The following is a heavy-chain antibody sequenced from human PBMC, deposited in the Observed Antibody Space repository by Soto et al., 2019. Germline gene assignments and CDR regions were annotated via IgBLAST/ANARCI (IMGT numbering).Heavy chain of an antibody. D-gene: IGHD5-18*01. CDR3: ARGKGYSYGPYYFDY. CDR2: IYYSGST. J-gene: IGHJ4*02. CDR1: GGCVSSEGYY. V-gene: IGHV4-31*03. Sequence: SESMSLTCTVSGGCVSSEGYYWSWFRQLPGKGLEWIGDIYYSGSTYYNPSLKSRLIISGDASKNQFSLKLSSVTAADTALYYCARGKGYSYGPYYFDYWGQGTLVTVSS.